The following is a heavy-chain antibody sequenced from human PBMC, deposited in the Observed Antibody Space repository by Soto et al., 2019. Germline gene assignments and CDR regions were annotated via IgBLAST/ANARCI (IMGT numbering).Heavy chain of an antibody. CDR1: GFTFSGYA. CDR2: ISGSGGST. V-gene: IGHV3-23*01. Sequence: PGGSLRLSCAASGFTFSGYAMSWVRQAPGKGLEWVSAISGSGGSTYYADSVKGRFTISRDNSKNTLYLQMNSLRAEDTAVYYCAKVAMDYDFWSGYPDYWGQGTLVTVSS. J-gene: IGHJ4*02. CDR3: AKVAMDYDFWSGYPDY. D-gene: IGHD3-3*01.